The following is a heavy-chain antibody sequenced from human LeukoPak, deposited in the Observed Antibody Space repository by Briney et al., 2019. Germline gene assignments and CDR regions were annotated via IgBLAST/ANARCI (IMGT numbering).Heavy chain of an antibody. V-gene: IGHV3-21*01. J-gene: IGHJ6*03. CDR2: ISSSSSYI. CDR1: GFTFSNYT. CDR3: ARGLVATRRGYQYYMDV. Sequence: PGGSLRLSCAASGFTFSNYTMIWVRQPPGKGLEWVSGISSSSSYIYYADSVKGRFTISRDNAKNSLYLQMNSLRVEDTAVDYCARGLVATRRGYQYYMDVWGKGTTVTISS. D-gene: IGHD5-12*01.